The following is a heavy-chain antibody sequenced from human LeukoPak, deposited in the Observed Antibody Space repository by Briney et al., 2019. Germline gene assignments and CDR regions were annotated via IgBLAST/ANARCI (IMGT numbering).Heavy chain of an antibody. CDR3: ARDMYSSSWSFDY. CDR1: GFTFSSYA. V-gene: IGHV3-30-3*01. CDR2: ISYDGSNK. D-gene: IGHD6-13*01. J-gene: IGHJ4*02. Sequence: GGSLRLSCAASGFTFSSYAMHWVRQAPGKGLEWVAVISYDGSNKYYADSVKGRFTISRDNSKNTLYLQMNSLRAEDTAVYYCARDMYSSSWSFDYWGQGTLVTVSS.